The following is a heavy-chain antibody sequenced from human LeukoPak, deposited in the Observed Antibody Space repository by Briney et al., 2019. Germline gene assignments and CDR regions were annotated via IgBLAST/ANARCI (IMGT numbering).Heavy chain of an antibody. CDR1: GGSFSGYY. CDR3: ARVLVYSNYVRVSGWFDP. D-gene: IGHD4-11*01. CDR2: INHSGST. V-gene: IGHV4-34*01. Sequence: PSETLSLTCAVYGGSFSGYYWSWIRQPPGKGLEWIGEINHSGSTNYNPSLKSRVTISVDTSKNQSSLKLSSVTAADTAVYYCARVLVYSNYVRVSGWFDPWGQGTLVTVSS. J-gene: IGHJ5*02.